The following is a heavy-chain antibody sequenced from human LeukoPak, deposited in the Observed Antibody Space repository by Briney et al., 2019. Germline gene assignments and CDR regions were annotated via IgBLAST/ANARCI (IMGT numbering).Heavy chain of an antibody. D-gene: IGHD4-17*01. V-gene: IGHV4-59*01. Sequence: SETLSLTCTVSGGSISSYYGSWVRQPPGKGREWVGYIYSSATTHSHPSLNRRVTISVDTSKNQFSLQLSSVTAADTAVYYCAREGTYYGDVVWGQGTLVTVSS. CDR2: IYSSATT. CDR3: AREGTYYGDVV. CDR1: GGSISSYY. J-gene: IGHJ4*02.